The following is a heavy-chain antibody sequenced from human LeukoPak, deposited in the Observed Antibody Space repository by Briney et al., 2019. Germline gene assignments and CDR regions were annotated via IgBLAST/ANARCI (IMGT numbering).Heavy chain of an antibody. CDR1: GYTFTGYY. J-gene: IGHJ5*02. V-gene: IGHV1-2*02. CDR2: INPNTGGT. Sequence: ASVKVSCKASGYTFTGYYMHWVRQAPGQGLEWMGWINPNTGGTNSAQKFQGRVTMTRDTSISTAYMELSSLRSDDTAVYYCAREDPGPRWFDPWGQGTLVTVSS. CDR3: AREDPGPRWFDP. D-gene: IGHD3-10*01.